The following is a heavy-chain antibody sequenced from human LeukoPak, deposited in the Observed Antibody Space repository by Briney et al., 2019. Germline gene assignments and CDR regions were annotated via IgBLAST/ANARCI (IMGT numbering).Heavy chain of an antibody. CDR1: GYTFTGYY. Sequence: ASVKVSCKASGYTFTGYYMHWVRRAPGQGLVWMGWINPNSGGTNYAQKFQGRVIMTRDTSISTAYMELSRLRSDDTAVYYCARVSEYYYFDYWGQGTLVTVSS. CDR2: INPNSGGT. D-gene: IGHD2/OR15-2a*01. J-gene: IGHJ4*02. V-gene: IGHV1-2*02. CDR3: ARVSEYYYFDY.